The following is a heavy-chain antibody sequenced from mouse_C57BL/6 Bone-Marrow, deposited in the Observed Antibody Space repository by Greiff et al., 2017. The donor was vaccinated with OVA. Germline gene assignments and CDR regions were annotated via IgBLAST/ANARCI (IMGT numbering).Heavy chain of an antibody. Sequence: EVKLMESGPELVKPGASVKISCKASGYSFTGYYMNWVKQSPEKSLEWIGEINPSTGGTTYNQKFKAKATLTVDKSSSTAYMQLKSLTSEDSAVYYCARRHYYGSSHYWYFDVWGTGTTVTVSS. V-gene: IGHV1-42*01. CDR2: INPSTGGT. J-gene: IGHJ1*03. D-gene: IGHD1-1*01. CDR1: GYSFTGYY. CDR3: ARRHYYGSSHYWYFDV.